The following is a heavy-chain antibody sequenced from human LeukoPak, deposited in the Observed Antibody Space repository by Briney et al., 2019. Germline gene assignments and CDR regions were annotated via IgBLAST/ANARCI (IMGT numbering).Heavy chain of an antibody. D-gene: IGHD3-22*01. CDR3: ARDRVGYYDSSGYSYYYYYGMDV. CDR2: IYSGGST. CDR1: GFTVSSNY. V-gene: IGHV3-53*01. J-gene: IGHJ6*02. Sequence: GGSLRLSCAASGFTVSSNYMSWVRQAPGKGLEWVSVIYSGGSTYYADSVKGRFTISRDNSKNTLYLQMNSLRAEDTAVYYCARDRVGYYDSSGYSYYYYYGMDVWGQGTTATVSS.